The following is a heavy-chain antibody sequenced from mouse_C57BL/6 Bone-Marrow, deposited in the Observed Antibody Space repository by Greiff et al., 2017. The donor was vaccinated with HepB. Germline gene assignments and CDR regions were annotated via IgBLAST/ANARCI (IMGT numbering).Heavy chain of an antibody. V-gene: IGHV1-9*01. Sequence: VKVVESGAELMKPGASVKLSCKATGYTFTGYWIEWVKQRPGHGLGWIGEILPGSGSTNYNEKFKGKATFTADTSSNTAYMQLSSLTTEDSAIYYCARRMGYSNYPWFAYWGQGTLVTVSA. J-gene: IGHJ3*01. CDR1: GYTFTGYW. CDR2: ILPGSGST. CDR3: ARRMGYSNYPWFAY. D-gene: IGHD2-5*01.